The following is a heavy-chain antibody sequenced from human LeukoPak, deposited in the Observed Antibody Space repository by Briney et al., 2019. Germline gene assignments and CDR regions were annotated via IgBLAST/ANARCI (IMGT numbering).Heavy chain of an antibody. D-gene: IGHD3-3*01. J-gene: IGHJ4*02. CDR1: GGTFSSYA. CDR3: ARAWLREWSHFDY. V-gene: IGHV1-69*04. CDR2: IIPILGIA. Sequence: GASVTVSCTASGGTFSSYAISWVRQAPGQGLEWMGRIIPILGIANYAQKFQGRVTITADKSTSTAYMELSSLRSEDTAVYYCARAWLREWSHFDYWGQGTLVTVSS.